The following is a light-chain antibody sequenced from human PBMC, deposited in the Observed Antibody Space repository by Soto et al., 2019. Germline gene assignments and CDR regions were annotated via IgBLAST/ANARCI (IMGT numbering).Light chain of an antibody. V-gene: IGKV3-20*01. CDR2: AVS. J-gene: IGKJ4*01. CDR1: QTLVNDY. Sequence: EIVLTQSPGTLSLSPGDRATLSCSASQTLVNDYLSWFQQKPRQAPRLLIYAVSNRATCIADRFSGSGSVTDLTLTISRLHPEDFAGYYCQQSGNSPLTFGGGTKVEIK. CDR3: QQSGNSPLT.